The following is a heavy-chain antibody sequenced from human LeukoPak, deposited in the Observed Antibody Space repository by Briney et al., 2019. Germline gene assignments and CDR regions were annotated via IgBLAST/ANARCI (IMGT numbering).Heavy chain of an antibody. Sequence: GGSLRLSCAASGFTFSSYSMNWVRQAPGKGLEWVSSISSSSSYIYYADSVKGRFTISRDNAKNSLYLQMNSLRAEDTAVYYCAKANGGNDVDLSCWGQGTLVTVSS. D-gene: IGHD4-23*01. V-gene: IGHV3-21*04. CDR1: GFTFSSYS. J-gene: IGHJ4*02. CDR2: ISSSSSYI. CDR3: AKANGGNDVDLSC.